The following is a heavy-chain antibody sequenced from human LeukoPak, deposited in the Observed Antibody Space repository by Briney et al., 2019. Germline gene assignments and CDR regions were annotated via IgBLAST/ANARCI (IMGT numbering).Heavy chain of an antibody. D-gene: IGHD3-9*01. Sequence: GGSLRLSCAAPGFTFSNAWMSWVRQAPGKGLEWVGRIKSKTDGGTTDYAAPVKGRFTISRDDSKNTLYLQMNSLKTEDTAVYYCTARYFDWLFQDYWGQGTVVTVSS. J-gene: IGHJ4*02. CDR2: IKSKTDGGTT. V-gene: IGHV3-15*01. CDR1: GFTFSNAW. CDR3: TARYFDWLFQDY.